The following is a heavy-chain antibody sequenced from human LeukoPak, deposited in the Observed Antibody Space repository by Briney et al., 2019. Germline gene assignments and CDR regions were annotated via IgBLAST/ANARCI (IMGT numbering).Heavy chain of an antibody. CDR3: ARATGKYSSSSMLASLDYFDY. CDR1: GFTFSSYS. Sequence: AGGSLRLPCAASGFTFSSYSMNWVRQAPGKGLEWVSSISSSSSYIYYADSVKGRFTICRDNAKNSLYLQMNSLRAEDTAVYYCARATGKYSSSSMLASLDYFDYWGQGTLVTVSS. CDR2: ISSSSSYI. V-gene: IGHV3-21*01. J-gene: IGHJ4*02. D-gene: IGHD6-6*01.